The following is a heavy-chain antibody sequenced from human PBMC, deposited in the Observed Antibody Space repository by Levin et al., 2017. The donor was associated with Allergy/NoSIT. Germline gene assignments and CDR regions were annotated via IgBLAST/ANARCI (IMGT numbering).Heavy chain of an antibody. V-gene: IGHV3-21*01. D-gene: IGHD3-22*01. Sequence: GESLKISCAASGFTFSTYNMNWVRQAPGKGLEWVSSISTSSSYKYYSDSVKGRFTISRDNAKNALYLQMNSLRAEDTAVYYCASPHEDRSGYYALFDYWGQGTLVTVSS. J-gene: IGHJ4*02. CDR3: ASPHEDRSGYYALFDY. CDR1: GFTFSTYN. CDR2: ISTSSSYK.